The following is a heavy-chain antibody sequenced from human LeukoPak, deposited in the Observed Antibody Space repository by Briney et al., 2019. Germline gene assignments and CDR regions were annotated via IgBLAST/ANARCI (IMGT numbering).Heavy chain of an antibody. Sequence: SETLSLTCTVSGDSITSYYWSWVRQPPGKGLEWIGYIYYTGSTNYNPSLTSRVTISVDTSKNQFSLKLTSVTAADTALYYCARLDYDSSVYHPYNWFDPWGQGILVTVSS. D-gene: IGHD3-22*01. CDR1: GDSITSYY. J-gene: IGHJ5*02. CDR3: ARLDYDSSVYHPYNWFDP. CDR2: IYYTGST. V-gene: IGHV4-59*01.